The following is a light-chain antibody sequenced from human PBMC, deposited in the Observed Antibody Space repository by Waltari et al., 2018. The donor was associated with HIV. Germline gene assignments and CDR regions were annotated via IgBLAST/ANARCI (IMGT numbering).Light chain of an antibody. J-gene: IGKJ2*01. CDR3: LQLSNFPFT. CDR1: QDISTN. V-gene: IGKV1-9*01. Sequence: DIRLPQSPSLLSAAVGDRVSFTLRSSQDISTNLAWFQQKPGKVPTLLIYSASTLHVGVPSRFSGSGSGTEFTLTIDVLQPEDFATYYCLQLSNFPFTFGPGTKLAIK. CDR2: SAS.